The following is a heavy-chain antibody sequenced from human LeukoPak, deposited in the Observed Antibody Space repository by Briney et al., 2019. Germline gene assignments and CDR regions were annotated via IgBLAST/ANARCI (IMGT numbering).Heavy chain of an antibody. J-gene: IGHJ6*03. D-gene: IGHD4-11*01. CDR1: GGSISSGSYY. CDR3: ARGLLAPPDYSNYESDHYYYYMDV. V-gene: IGHV4-61*02. CDR2: IYTSGST. Sequence: PSDTLSLTCTVSGGSISSGSYYWSWIRQPAGKALEWIGRIYTSGSTKYNPSLKSRVTISVDTSKNQFSLKLSSVTAADTAVYYCARGLLAPPDYSNYESDHYYYYMDVWGKGTTVTVSS.